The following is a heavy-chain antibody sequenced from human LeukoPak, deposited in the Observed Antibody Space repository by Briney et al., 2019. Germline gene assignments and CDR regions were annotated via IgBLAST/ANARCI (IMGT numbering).Heavy chain of an antibody. Sequence: GGSLTLSCAASGFTVNSNYMTWVPQAPGKGLEWVSVIYSGGGTYYADSVKGRFTISRDNSKNTLYLQMNSLRAEDTAVYYCARERDSRGYWGQGTLVTVSS. CDR1: GFTVNSNY. V-gene: IGHV3-66*01. D-gene: IGHD3-22*01. J-gene: IGHJ4*02. CDR3: ARERDSRGY. CDR2: IYSGGGT.